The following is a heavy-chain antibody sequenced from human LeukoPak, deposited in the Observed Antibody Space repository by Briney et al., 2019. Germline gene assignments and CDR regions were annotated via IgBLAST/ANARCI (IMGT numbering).Heavy chain of an antibody. D-gene: IGHD1-26*01. CDR1: GFTFDDYA. CDR2: ISWNSGNI. V-gene: IGHV3-9*01. CDR3: AKDRRGNYRYGIDV. J-gene: IGHJ6*02. Sequence: GGSLRLSCAASGFTFDDYAMHWVRQTPGKGLEWVSGISWNSGNIGYADSVRGRFTISRDNAKNSLYLQMNSLRAEDTALYHCAKDRRGNYRYGIDVWGQGTTVTVSS.